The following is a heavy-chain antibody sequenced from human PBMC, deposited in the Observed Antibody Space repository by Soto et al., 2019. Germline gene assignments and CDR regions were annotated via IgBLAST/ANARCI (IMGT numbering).Heavy chain of an antibody. Sequence: ASVKVSCKASGYTFTTYAMHWVRQAPGQRLEWMGWINADNGNTKYSQKLQGRVTITRDTSASTVHMELSSLTSEDTALYYCARGQGNSGYDPLDVWGLGTLVTVSS. V-gene: IGHV1-3*01. CDR2: INADNGNT. CDR3: ARGQGNSGYDPLDV. D-gene: IGHD5-12*01. CDR1: GYTFTTYA. J-gene: IGHJ5*02.